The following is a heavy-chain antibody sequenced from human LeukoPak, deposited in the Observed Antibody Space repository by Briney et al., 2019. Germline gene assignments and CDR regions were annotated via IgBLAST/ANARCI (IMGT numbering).Heavy chain of an antibody. Sequence: GGSLRLSCAASGFTFSSYGMHWVRQAPGKGLEWVAVISYDGSNKYYADSVKGRFTISRDNSKNTLYLQMNSLRAEDTAVYYCARELAAQVRWFDPWSQGTPVTVSS. CDR1: GFTFSSYG. CDR2: ISYDGSNK. V-gene: IGHV3-30*03. CDR3: ARELAAQVRWFDP. D-gene: IGHD6-6*01. J-gene: IGHJ5*02.